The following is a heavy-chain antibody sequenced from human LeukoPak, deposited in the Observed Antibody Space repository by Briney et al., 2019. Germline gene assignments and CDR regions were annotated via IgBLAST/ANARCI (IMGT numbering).Heavy chain of an antibody. CDR2: IIPILGMA. CDR3: ARDGGGYGSGSYLYYFDY. D-gene: IGHD3-10*01. Sequence: ASVKVSCKASGGTFSSYTISWVRQAPGQGLEWMGRIIPILGMANYAQKFQGRVTITADKSTSTAYMELSSLRSEDTAVYYCARDGGGYGSGSYLYYFDYWGQGPLVTVSS. V-gene: IGHV1-69*04. J-gene: IGHJ4*02. CDR1: GGTFSSYT.